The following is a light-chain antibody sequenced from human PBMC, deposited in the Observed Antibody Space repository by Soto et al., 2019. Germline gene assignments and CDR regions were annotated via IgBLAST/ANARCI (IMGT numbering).Light chain of an antibody. CDR2: AAS. V-gene: IGKV1-39*01. CDR1: QSISSY. CDR3: QQYYSYPPWT. J-gene: IGKJ1*01. Sequence: DIQMTQSPSTLSASVGDRVTITCRASQSISSYLNWYQQKPGKAPKLLIYAASSLQSGVPSRFSGSGSGTDFTLTISCLQSEDFATYYCQQYYSYPPWTFGQGTKVDI.